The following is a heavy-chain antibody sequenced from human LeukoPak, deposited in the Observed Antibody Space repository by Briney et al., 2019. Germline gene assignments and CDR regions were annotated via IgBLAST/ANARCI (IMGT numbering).Heavy chain of an antibody. Sequence: GASVKVSCKASGYTFISYGINWVRQAPGQGLEWMGWISAYNGNTNYAQKLQGRVTMTTDTSTSTAYMELRSLRSDDTAVYYCARGYLSDIVVVPAAFDYWGQGTLVTVSS. CDR1: GYTFISYG. V-gene: IGHV1-18*01. J-gene: IGHJ4*02. CDR3: ARGYLSDIVVVPAAFDY. D-gene: IGHD2-2*01. CDR2: ISAYNGNT.